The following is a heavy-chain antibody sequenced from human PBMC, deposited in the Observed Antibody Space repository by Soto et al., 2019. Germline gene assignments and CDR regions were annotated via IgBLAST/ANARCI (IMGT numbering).Heavy chain of an antibody. CDR2: VYSSGST. D-gene: IGHD3-10*01. Sequence: SETLSLTCSVSGGSINSYWWSWIRQPAGKGLEWIGRVYSSGSTDYNPSLNSRATLSVGTSKNQFSLKLSSVTAADTAVYYCARDIGSYAYGEGYWGQGIQVTVSS. CDR3: ARDIGSYAYGEGY. CDR1: GGSINSYW. J-gene: IGHJ4*02. V-gene: IGHV4-4*07.